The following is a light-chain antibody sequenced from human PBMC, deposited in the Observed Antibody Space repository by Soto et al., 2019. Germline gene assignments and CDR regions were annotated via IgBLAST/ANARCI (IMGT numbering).Light chain of an antibody. J-gene: IGKJ1*01. CDR2: GAS. CDR1: QSVDTTF. Sequence: EIVLTQSPGSLSLSPGQRATLSCRASQSVDTTFFAWYQKKPGQAPRLLIYGASKRATGIPDRFSGSGSVTDFTLIISGLEPDDFAVDYCQQYRSSVTFGQGTKVEIK. CDR3: QQYRSSVT. V-gene: IGKV3-20*01.